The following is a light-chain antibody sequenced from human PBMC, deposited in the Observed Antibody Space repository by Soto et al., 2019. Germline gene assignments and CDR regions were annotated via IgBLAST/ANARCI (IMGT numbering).Light chain of an antibody. CDR2: GPS. CDR1: QSVSSN. CDR3: QQYNNWPPYT. Sequence: EIVMTQSPATLSVSPGERATLSCRASQSVSSNLAWYQQKPGQAPRLLIYGPSTRATGIPARFSCSGSGTEFTLTISSLQSEDFALYYCQQYNNWPPYTFGQGTKLEIK. J-gene: IGKJ2*01. V-gene: IGKV3-15*01.